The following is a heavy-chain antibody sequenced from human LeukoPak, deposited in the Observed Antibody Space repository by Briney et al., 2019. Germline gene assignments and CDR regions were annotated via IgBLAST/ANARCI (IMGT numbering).Heavy chain of an antibody. J-gene: IGHJ6*03. V-gene: IGHV1-46*01. Sequence: ASVKVSCKASGYTFTSYYMHWVRQAPGQGLEWMGIINPTTGDTTYAQKFQGRVTMTRDMSTSTVYMELSSLRSEDTAVYYCARGPGVVQYYYYYYMDVWGKGTTVTVSS. CDR2: INPTTGDT. CDR1: GYTFTSYY. CDR3: ARGPGVVQYYYYYYMDV. D-gene: IGHD3-3*01.